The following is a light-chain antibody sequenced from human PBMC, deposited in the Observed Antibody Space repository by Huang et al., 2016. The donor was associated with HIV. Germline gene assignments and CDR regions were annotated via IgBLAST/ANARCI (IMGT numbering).Light chain of an antibody. CDR2: AAS. CDR1: RDIKTD. CDR3: QQVDSYPRT. J-gene: IGKJ1*01. V-gene: IGKV1-13*02. Sequence: AIQLTQSPSSLSASVGDRVTITCRASRDIKTDLAWFHQIPGRAPKFLIFAASFLESGVPSRFRGSGSGTEFTLTINGLQPEDFGTYYCQQVDSYPRTFGQGTNVDVK.